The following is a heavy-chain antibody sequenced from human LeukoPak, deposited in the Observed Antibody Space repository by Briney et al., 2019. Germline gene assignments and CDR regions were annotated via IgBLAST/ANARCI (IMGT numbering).Heavy chain of an antibody. CDR3: AKDRDVAGLLLWFGELYY. V-gene: IGHV3-30*02. CDR2: IRYDGSNK. CDR1: GFTFSSYG. D-gene: IGHD3-10*01. J-gene: IGHJ4*02. Sequence: PGRSLRLSCAASGFTFSSYGMHWVRQAPGKGLEWVAFIRYDGSNKYYADSVKGRFTISRDNSKNTLYLQMNSLRAEDTAVYYCAKDRDVAGLLLWFGELYYWGQGTLVTVSS.